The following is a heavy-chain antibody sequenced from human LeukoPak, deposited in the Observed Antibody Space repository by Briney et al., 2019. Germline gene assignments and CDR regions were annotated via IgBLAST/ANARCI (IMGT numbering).Heavy chain of an antibody. CDR2: ISSRSSYI. D-gene: IGHD5-18*01. V-gene: IGHV3-21*04. CDR1: GFTFSDYT. J-gene: IGHJ4*02. Sequence: GGSLRLSCAASGFTFSDYTMNWVRQAPGKGLEWVSSISSRSSYIYYADSLKGRFTISRDNAKSSLYLQMNSLRAEDTAVYYCARVDTAMVAGGGDYWGQGTLVTVSS. CDR3: ARVDTAMVAGGGDY.